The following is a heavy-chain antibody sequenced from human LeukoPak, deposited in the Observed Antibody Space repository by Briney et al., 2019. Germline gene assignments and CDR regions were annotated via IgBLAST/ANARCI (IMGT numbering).Heavy chain of an antibody. Sequence: GGSLRLSCTASGFTFSTYAMTWVRQAPGKGLEWMANIKHDGSEEFYVDSVKGRFTISRDNAKNSLYLQMNSLRAEDTAVYYCARQFYDSSGYYFTPSDYWGQGTLVTVSS. J-gene: IGHJ4*02. CDR2: IKHDGSEE. CDR3: ARQFYDSSGYYFTPSDY. D-gene: IGHD3-22*01. CDR1: GFTFSTYA. V-gene: IGHV3-7*01.